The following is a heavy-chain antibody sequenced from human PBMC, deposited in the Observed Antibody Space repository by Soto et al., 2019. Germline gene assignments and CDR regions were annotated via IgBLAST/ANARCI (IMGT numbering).Heavy chain of an antibody. CDR1: SGSISSSNW. CDR2: IYHSGST. V-gene: IGHV4-4*02. Sequence: PSETLSLTCAVSSGSISSSNWWSWVRQPPGKGLEWIGEIYHSGSTNYNPSLKSRVTISVDKSKNQFSLKLSSVTAADTAVYYCARVTLWFGESTNWFDPWGQGTLVTVSS. D-gene: IGHD3-10*01. CDR3: ARVTLWFGESTNWFDP. J-gene: IGHJ5*02.